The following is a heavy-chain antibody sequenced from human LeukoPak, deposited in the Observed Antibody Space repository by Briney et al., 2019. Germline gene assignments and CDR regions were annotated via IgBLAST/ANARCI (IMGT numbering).Heavy chain of an antibody. Sequence: PGRSLRLSCAASGLTFSNYAMHWVRQAPGKGLEWVAVISYDGSKKYYTDSVKGRFTISRDNSKNTLFLQMSGLRAADTAVYYCTRDGSDVNIPESYFDYWGQGTLVTVSS. D-gene: IGHD6-19*01. CDR3: TRDGSDVNIPESYFDY. J-gene: IGHJ4*02. CDR2: ISYDGSKK. V-gene: IGHV3-30-3*01. CDR1: GLTFSNYA.